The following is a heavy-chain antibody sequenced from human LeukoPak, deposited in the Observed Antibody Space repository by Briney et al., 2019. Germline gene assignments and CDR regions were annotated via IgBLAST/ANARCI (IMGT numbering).Heavy chain of an antibody. J-gene: IGHJ4*02. V-gene: IGHV3-48*03. D-gene: IGHD4-23*01. CDR2: ISSSGSTI. CDR1: GFTFSSYE. Sequence: GGSLRLSCAASGFTFSSYEMNWVRQAPGKGLEWVSYISSSGSTIYYADSVKGRFTISRDNAKSSLYLQMNSLRAEDTAVYYCARDSVVNLDYWGQGTLVTVSS. CDR3: ARDSVVNLDY.